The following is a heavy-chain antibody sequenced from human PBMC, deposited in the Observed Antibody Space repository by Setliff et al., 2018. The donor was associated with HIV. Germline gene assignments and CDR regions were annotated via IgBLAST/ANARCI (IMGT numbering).Heavy chain of an antibody. V-gene: IGHV3-23*01. CDR1: GFTFYTYA. CDR3: ARGQVGYSYFDF. J-gene: IGHJ4*02. Sequence: GGSLRLSCAASGFTFYTYAMSWVRQAPGKGLEWVSGIAGSGGSTFHADSVRGRFTTSRDISKNTLSLQMNSLRAEDTAVYYCARGQVGYSYFDFWGQGALVTVSS. CDR2: IAGSGGST. D-gene: IGHD1-26*01.